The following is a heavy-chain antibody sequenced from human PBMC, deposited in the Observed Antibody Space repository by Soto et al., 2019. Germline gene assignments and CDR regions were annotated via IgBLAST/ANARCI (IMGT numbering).Heavy chain of an antibody. CDR2: IIPIFGTA. D-gene: IGHD3-10*01. J-gene: IGHJ3*02. Sequence: QVQLVQSGAEVKKPGSSVKVSCKASGGTFSSYAISWVRQAPGQGLEWMGGIIPIFGTANYAQKFQGRVTITADESTSTAYMELSSLRSEDTAVYYCARGMYGSGSYYIGDAFDMWGQGTMVTVSS. CDR1: GGTFSSYA. CDR3: ARGMYGSGSYYIGDAFDM. V-gene: IGHV1-69*01.